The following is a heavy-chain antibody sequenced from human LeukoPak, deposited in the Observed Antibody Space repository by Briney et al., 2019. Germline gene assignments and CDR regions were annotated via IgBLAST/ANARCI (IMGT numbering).Heavy chain of an antibody. CDR2: IYYSGST. V-gene: IGHV4-61*01. Sequence: SETLSLTCTVSGGSISIDNYYWAWIRQPPGTRLEWIGSIYYSGSTNYNPSLKSRVTISVDTSKNQFSLKLSSVTAADTAVYYCARDLRFGDRGPYNWFDPWGQGTLVTVSS. CDR3: ARDLRFGDRGPYNWFDP. J-gene: IGHJ5*02. D-gene: IGHD3-10*01. CDR1: GGSISIDNYY.